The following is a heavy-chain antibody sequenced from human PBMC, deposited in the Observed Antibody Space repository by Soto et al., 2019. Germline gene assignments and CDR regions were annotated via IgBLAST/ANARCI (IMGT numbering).Heavy chain of an antibody. V-gene: IGHV4-39*01. CDR1: GGVISSSSYN. D-gene: IGHD1-1*01. Sequence: PSETLCLTFAVAGGVISSSSYNWEWVRQPPGKGLEWIGSIYYSGSTYYNPSLKSRATISVDTSKNQFSLKLRSATAADTAVYYCARQRFATTPFDYWGQGALVTVSS. CDR3: ARQRFATTPFDY. CDR2: IYYSGST. J-gene: IGHJ4*02.